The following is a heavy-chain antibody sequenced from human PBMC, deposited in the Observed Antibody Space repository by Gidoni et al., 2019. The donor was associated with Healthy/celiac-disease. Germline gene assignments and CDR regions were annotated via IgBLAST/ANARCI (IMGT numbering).Heavy chain of an antibody. CDR3: ARPLYYGSGSYQN. D-gene: IGHD3-10*01. J-gene: IGHJ4*02. Sequence: QVQLQQWGAGLLKPSETLSLTCAVYGGSFSGYYWSWIRQPPGKGLEWIGEINHSGSTNYNPSLKSRVTISVDTSKNQFSLKLSSVTAADTAVYYCARPLYYGSGSYQNWGQGTLVTVSS. CDR2: INHSGST. CDR1: GGSFSGYY. V-gene: IGHV4-34*01.